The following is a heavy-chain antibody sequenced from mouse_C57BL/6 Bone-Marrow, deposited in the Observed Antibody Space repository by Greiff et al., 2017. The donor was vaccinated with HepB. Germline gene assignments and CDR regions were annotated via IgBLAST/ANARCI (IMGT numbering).Heavy chain of an antibody. Sequence: DVKLVESEGGLVQPGSSMKLSCTASGFTFSDYYMAWVRQVPEKGLEWVANINYDGSSTYYLDSLKSRFIISRDNAKNILYLQMSSLKSEDTATYYCARGGRDYFDYWGQGTTLTVSS. D-gene: IGHD3-1*01. CDR3: ARGGRDYFDY. CDR2: INYDGSST. CDR1: GFTFSDYY. J-gene: IGHJ2*01. V-gene: IGHV5-16*01.